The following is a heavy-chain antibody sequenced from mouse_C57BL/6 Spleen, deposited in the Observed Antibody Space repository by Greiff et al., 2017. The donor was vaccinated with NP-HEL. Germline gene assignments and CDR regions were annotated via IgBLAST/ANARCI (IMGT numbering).Heavy chain of an antibody. V-gene: IGHV3-6*01. CDR2: ISYDGSN. CDR3: ARGGTVVATDWYFDV. Sequence: EVKLVESGPGLVKPSQSLSLTCSVTGYSITSGYYWNWIRQFPGNKLEWMGYISYDGSNNYNPSLKNRISITRDTSKNQFFLKLNSVTTEDTATYYCARGGTVVATDWYFDVWGTGTTVTVSS. CDR1: GYSITSGYY. J-gene: IGHJ1*03. D-gene: IGHD1-1*01.